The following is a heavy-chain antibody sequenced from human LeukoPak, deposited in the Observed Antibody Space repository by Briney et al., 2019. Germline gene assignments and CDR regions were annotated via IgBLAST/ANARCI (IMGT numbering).Heavy chain of an antibody. CDR1: GFTFSSYA. J-gene: IGHJ6*03. Sequence: GGALRLSCAASGFTFSSYAMHSGRQAPGKGLEWVAVISYDGSNKYYADSVKGRFTISRDNSKNTLYLQMNSLRAEDTAVYYCAVTAYGSGNYYMDVWGKGTTVTISS. D-gene: IGHD3-10*01. CDR3: AVTAYGSGNYYMDV. V-gene: IGHV3-30*14. CDR2: ISYDGSNK.